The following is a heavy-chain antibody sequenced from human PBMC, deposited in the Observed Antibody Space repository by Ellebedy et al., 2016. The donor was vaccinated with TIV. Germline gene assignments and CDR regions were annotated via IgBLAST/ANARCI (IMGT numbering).Heavy chain of an antibody. J-gene: IGHJ5*02. CDR1: GYSFTSYW. CDR3: ARHVVVPAASTNWFDP. D-gene: IGHD2-2*01. V-gene: IGHV5-51*01. CDR2: ISPGGSDT. Sequence: GESLKISCKGSGYSFTSYWIGWVRQMPGKGLEWMGIISPGGSDTRYSPSFQGQVTISVDKSITTAYLQWSSLKASDTAMYYCARHVVVPAASTNWFDPWGQGTLVTVSS.